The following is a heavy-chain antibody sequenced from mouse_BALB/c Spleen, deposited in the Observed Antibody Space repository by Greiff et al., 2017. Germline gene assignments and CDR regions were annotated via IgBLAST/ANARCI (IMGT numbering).Heavy chain of an antibody. Sequence: QVQLQQPGAELVKPGASVKLSCKASGYTFTSYWMHWVKQRPGQGLEWIGEINPSNGRTNYNEKFKSKATLTVDKSSSTAYMQLSSLTSEDSAVYYCARSRDGYYVYFDVWGAGTTVTVSS. CDR1: GYTFTSYW. J-gene: IGHJ1*01. V-gene: IGHV1S81*02. CDR2: INPSNGRT. D-gene: IGHD2-3*01. CDR3: ARSRDGYYVYFDV.